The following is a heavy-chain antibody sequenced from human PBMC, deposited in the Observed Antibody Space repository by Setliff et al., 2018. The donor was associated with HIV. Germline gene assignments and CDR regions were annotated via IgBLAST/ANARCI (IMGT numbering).Heavy chain of an antibody. CDR2: INPNSGGT. D-gene: IGHD2-2*01. CDR3: ARDHCSSSGCYEYPYYGMDV. CDR1: GYTFTGYY. J-gene: IGHJ6*02. V-gene: IGHV1-2*02. Sequence: VASVKVSCKASGYTFTGYYMHWVRQAPGQGLEWMGWINPNSGGTTYAQKFQGRVTMTRDTSISTAYMEVSRLRSDDTAVYYCARDHCSSSGCYEYPYYGMDVWGQGTTVTVSS.